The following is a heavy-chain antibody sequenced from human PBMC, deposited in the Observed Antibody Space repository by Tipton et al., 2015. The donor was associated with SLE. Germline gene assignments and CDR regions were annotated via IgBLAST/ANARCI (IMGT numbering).Heavy chain of an antibody. CDR1: GFTFSSYS. CDR3: AKEPGGDIAAAEY. CDR2: ISWDGGST. J-gene: IGHJ4*02. D-gene: IGHD6-13*01. Sequence: SLRLSCAASGFTFSSYSMNWVRQAPGKGLEWVSLISWDGGSTYYADSVKGRFTISRDNSKNSLYLQMNSLRTEDTALYYCAKEPGGDIAAAEYWGQGTLVTVSS. V-gene: IGHV3-43*01.